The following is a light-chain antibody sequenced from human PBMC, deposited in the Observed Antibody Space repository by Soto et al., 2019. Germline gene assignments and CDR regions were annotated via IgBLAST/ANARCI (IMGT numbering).Light chain of an antibody. J-gene: IGLJ3*02. CDR2: DVS. CDR1: SSHIGGYNY. CDR3: SSYTGSNTLEV. V-gene: IGLV2-14*01. Sequence: QSALTQPASVSGSPGQSITISCTETSSHIGGYNYVSWYQQHPGKAPKLMIYDVSNRPSGVSNRFSGSKSGNTASLTISGLQAEDEADYYCSSYTGSNTLEVFGGGTKLTVL.